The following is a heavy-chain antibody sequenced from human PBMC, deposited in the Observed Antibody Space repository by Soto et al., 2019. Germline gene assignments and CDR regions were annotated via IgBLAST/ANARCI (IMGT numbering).Heavy chain of an antibody. D-gene: IGHD6-19*01. J-gene: IGHJ4*02. V-gene: IGHV1-69*13. CDR3: ATLIAVAASVG. CDR2: IIPIFGTA. Sequence: SVKVSCKASGGTFSSYAIRWVRQAPGQGLEWMGGIIPIFGTANYAQKFQGRVTITADESTSTAYMELSSLRSEDTAVYYCATLIAVAASVGWGQGTLVTVSS. CDR1: GGTFSSYA.